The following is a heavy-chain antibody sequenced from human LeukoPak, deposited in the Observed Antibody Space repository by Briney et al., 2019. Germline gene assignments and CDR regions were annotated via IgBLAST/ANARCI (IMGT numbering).Heavy chain of an antibody. Sequence: HPGGSLRLSCAASGFTFSSYAMSWVRQAPGKGLEWVSAISGSGGSTYYADSVKGRFTISRDNSKNTLYLQMNSLRAEDTAVYYCAKDRSPVEMATISDYWGQGTLVTVSS. J-gene: IGHJ4*02. CDR1: GFTFSSYA. CDR2: ISGSGGST. D-gene: IGHD5-12*01. V-gene: IGHV3-23*01. CDR3: AKDRSPVEMATISDY.